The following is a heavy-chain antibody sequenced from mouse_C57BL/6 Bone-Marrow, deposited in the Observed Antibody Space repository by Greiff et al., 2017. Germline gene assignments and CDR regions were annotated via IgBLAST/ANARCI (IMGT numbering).Heavy chain of an antibody. CDR3: ARGAQGC. CDR2: IYPGDGDT. Sequence: VQLQQSGPELAKPGASVKISCKASGYAFSSSWMNWVKQRPGKGLEWIGRIYPGDGDTNYNGKFKGKATLTADKSSSTAYMQLSSLASEDSAVYFCARGAQGCWGKGTTLTVS. CDR1: GYAFSSSW. V-gene: IGHV1-82*01. D-gene: IGHD3-2*02. J-gene: IGHJ2*01.